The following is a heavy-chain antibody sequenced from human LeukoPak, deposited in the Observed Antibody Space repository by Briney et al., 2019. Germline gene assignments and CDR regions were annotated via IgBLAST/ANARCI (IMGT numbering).Heavy chain of an antibody. J-gene: IGHJ5*02. D-gene: IGHD1-26*01. Sequence: ASVKVSCKVSGYTLTELSMHWVRQAPGKGLEWMGGFDPEAGETIYAQRFQGRVTMTEDTSTDTAYMELSSLRSEDTAVYYCATTPLVGATGWFDPWGQGTLVTVSS. V-gene: IGHV1-24*01. CDR1: GYTLTELS. CDR3: ATTPLVGATGWFDP. CDR2: FDPEAGET.